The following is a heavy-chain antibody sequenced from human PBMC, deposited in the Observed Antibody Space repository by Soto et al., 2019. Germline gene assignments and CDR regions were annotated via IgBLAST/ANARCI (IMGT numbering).Heavy chain of an antibody. J-gene: IGHJ5*02. CDR2: IYYSGST. Sequence: SETLSLTCTVSGGSISSYYWSWIRQPPGKGLEWIGYIYYSGSTNYNPSLKSRVTISVDTSKNQFSLKLSSVTAADTAVYYCARASGCSGGNCAFDPRAQRTLVTVSS. CDR3: ARASGCSGGNCAFDP. V-gene: IGHV4-59*01. D-gene: IGHD2-15*01. CDR1: GGSISSYY.